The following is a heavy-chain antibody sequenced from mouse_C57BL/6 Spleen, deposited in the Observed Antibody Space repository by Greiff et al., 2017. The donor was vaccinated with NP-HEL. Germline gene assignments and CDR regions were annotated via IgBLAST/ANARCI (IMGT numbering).Heavy chain of an antibody. CDR2: INPNNGGT. D-gene: IGHD2-1*01. CDR1: GYTFTDYY. Sequence: EVQLQQSGPELVKPGASVKISCKASGYTFTDYYMNWVKQSHGKSLEWIGDINPNNGGTSYNQKFKGKATLTVDKSSSTAYMELRSLTSEDSAVYYCARGGWGNSAMDYWGQGTSVTVSS. V-gene: IGHV1-26*01. J-gene: IGHJ4*01. CDR3: ARGGWGNSAMDY.